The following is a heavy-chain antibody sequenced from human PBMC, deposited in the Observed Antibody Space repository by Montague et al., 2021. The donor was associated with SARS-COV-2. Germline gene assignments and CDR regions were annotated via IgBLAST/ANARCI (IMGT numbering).Heavy chain of an antibody. V-gene: IGHV4-39*07. CDR1: GFSLRTSGVG. J-gene: IGHJ3*01. D-gene: IGHD2-2*02. CDR2: ITHSGLT. Sequence: LVKPTQTVTLTCTFSGFSLRTSGVGVGWIRQPPGKGLEWIGEITHSGLTYYSPSLKSRVTISEDTSKNQFSLRLTSVTAADAAVYYCALADYTTGQDSFDVWGQGTIATVSS. CDR3: ALADYTTGQDSFDV.